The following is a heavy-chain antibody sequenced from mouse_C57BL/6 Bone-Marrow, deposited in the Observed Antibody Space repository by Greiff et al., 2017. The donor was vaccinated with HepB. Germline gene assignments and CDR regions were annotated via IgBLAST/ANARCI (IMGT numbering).Heavy chain of an antibody. CDR3: ATPYYGSSYFDY. D-gene: IGHD1-1*01. CDR1: GFTFSSYA. Sequence: EVKLQESGGGLVKPGGSLKLSCAASGFTFSSYAMSWVRQTPEKRLEWVATISDGGSYTYYPDNVKGRFTISRDNAKNNLYLQMSHLKSEDTAMYYCATPYYGSSYFDYWGQGTTLTVSS. V-gene: IGHV5-4*03. CDR2: ISDGGSYT. J-gene: IGHJ2*01.